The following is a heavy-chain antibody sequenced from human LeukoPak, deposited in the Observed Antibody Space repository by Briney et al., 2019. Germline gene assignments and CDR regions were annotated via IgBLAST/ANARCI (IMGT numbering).Heavy chain of an antibody. D-gene: IGHD5-24*01. V-gene: IGHV4-34*01. CDR1: GGSFSGFY. CDR3: ARGLGEGYPDH. Sequence: SETLSLTCAVHGGSFSGFYWTWMRQPPGKGLEWIGENTHDGRTSYNPSFKSRVTISVDTSNYQFSLKLSSVTAADTAVYYCARGLGEGYPDHWGQGTLVTVSS. CDR2: NTHDGRT. J-gene: IGHJ4*02.